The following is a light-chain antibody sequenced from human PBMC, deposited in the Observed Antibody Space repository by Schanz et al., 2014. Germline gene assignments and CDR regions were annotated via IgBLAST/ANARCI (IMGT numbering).Light chain of an antibody. V-gene: IGLV2-11*01. Sequence: QSALTQPRSVSGSPGQSVTISCTGTSSDVGAFTYVSRYQQPPGKAPKLMIYDATERPSGVPDLFTGSKSGNTASLVISGLRREDDADYFCSSYTTSSTGVFGGGTKLTVL. J-gene: IGLJ2*01. CDR1: SSDVGAFTY. CDR2: DAT. CDR3: SSYTTSSTGV.